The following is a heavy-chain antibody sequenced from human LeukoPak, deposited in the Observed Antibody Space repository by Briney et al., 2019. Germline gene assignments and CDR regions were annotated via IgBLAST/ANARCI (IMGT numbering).Heavy chain of an antibody. CDR2: ISGSGGST. CDR1: GFTFSSYA. D-gene: IGHD3-9*01. V-gene: IGHV3-23*01. J-gene: IGHJ4*02. Sequence: GGPLRLSCAASGFTFSSYAMSWVRQAPGKGLEWVSAISGSGGSTYYADSVKGRFTISRDNSKNTLYLQMNSLRAEDTAVYYCAKENGRYYDILTGPPDLFDYWGQGTLVTVSS. CDR3: AKENGRYYDILTGPPDLFDY.